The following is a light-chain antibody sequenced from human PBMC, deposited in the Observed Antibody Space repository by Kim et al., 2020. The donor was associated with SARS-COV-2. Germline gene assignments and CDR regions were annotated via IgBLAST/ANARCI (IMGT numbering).Light chain of an antibody. Sequence: LSPGERATLSCRASQSVSYYLAWYQQKPGQPPRLRFYDASNRATGTPGRFSGSGSGTDFTLTISSLEPEDFAVYYCQHRRNWPITFGQGTRLEIK. J-gene: IGKJ5*01. CDR2: DAS. V-gene: IGKV3-11*01. CDR3: QHRRNWPIT. CDR1: QSVSYY.